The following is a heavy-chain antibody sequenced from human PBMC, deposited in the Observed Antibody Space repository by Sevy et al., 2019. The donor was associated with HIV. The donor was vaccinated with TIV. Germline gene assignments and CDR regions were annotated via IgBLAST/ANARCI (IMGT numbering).Heavy chain of an antibody. CDR1: GITFSTSG. CDR2: ISYHGRDK. Sequence: GGSLRLSCVVSGITFSTSGMHWVRQAPGKGLEWVAVISYHGRDKFYADSVKGRSTISRDNSKNILYLQMISLRAEDTAVYYCAKDFTGYNGMDVWGQGTIVTVSS. V-gene: IGHV3-30*18. J-gene: IGHJ6*02. CDR3: AKDFTGYNGMDV. D-gene: IGHD3-9*01.